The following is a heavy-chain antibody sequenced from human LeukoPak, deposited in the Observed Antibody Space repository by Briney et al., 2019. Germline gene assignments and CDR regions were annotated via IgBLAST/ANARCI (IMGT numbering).Heavy chain of an antibody. Sequence: PSQTLSLTCTVSGGSISSGGYYWSWIRQHPGQGLEWIGYIYYSGSTYYNPSLKSRVTISVDTSKNQFSLKLSSVTAADTAVYYCARDRLLLWFGESHYYYYGMDVWGQGTTVTVSS. CDR3: ARDRLLLWFGESHYYYYGMDV. D-gene: IGHD3-10*01. CDR2: IYYSGST. J-gene: IGHJ6*02. CDR1: GGSISSGGYY. V-gene: IGHV4-31*03.